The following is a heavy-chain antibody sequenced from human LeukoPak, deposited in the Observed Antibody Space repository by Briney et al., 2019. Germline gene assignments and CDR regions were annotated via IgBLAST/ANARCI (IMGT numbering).Heavy chain of an antibody. V-gene: IGHV5-51*01. CDR2: IYPGDSDT. Sequence: GESLKISCKGSGYSFTSYWIGWVRQMPGKGLEWMGIIYPGDSDTRYSPSFQGQVTISADKSISTAYLQWSSLKASDTAMYYCARGPHAGYSSSWYDGYYFGYWGQGTLVTVSS. CDR3: ARGPHAGYSSSWYDGYYFGY. D-gene: IGHD6-13*01. CDR1: GYSFTSYW. J-gene: IGHJ4*02.